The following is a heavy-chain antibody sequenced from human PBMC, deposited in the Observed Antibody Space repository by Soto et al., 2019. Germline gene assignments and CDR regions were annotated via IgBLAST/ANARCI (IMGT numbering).Heavy chain of an antibody. Sequence: SVKVSCKASGYTFTGYYMHWVRQAPGQGLEWMGWINPNSGGTNYAQKFQGRVTMTRDTSISTAYMELSRLRSDDTAVYYCARVQVTAATGNIVVVVDARDAFDIWGQGTMVTVSS. CDR2: INPNSGGT. V-gene: IGHV1-2*02. CDR1: GYTFTGYY. CDR3: ARVQVTAATGNIVVVVDARDAFDI. J-gene: IGHJ3*02. D-gene: IGHD2-15*01.